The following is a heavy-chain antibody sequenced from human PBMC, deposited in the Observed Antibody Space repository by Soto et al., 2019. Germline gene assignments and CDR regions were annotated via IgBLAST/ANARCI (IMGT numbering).Heavy chain of an antibody. D-gene: IGHD3-22*01. CDR2: INAGNGNT. J-gene: IGHJ3*02. CDR3: ARDFYYDSSGYRGDAFDI. V-gene: IGHV1-3*01. CDR1: GYTFTSYA. Sequence: GASVKVSCKASGYTFTSYAMHWVRQAPGQRLEWMGWINAGNGNTKYSQKFQGRVTITRDTSASTAYMELSSLRSEDTAVYYCARDFYYDSSGYRGDAFDIWGQGTMVTVSS.